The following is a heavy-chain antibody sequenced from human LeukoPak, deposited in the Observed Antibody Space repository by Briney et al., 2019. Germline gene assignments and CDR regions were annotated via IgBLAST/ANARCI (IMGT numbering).Heavy chain of an antibody. Sequence: PSETLSLTCTVSGGSVSSTTYYWSWIRQPPGKGLEWIASINYSGSTYYNPSLTTRVTISVETSENQFSLKLSSVTAADTAVYYCARYVAYGSGKYYFDYWGQGTLVTVSS. CDR2: INYSGST. CDR3: ARYVAYGSGKYYFDY. V-gene: IGHV4-39*01. J-gene: IGHJ4*02. D-gene: IGHD3-10*01. CDR1: GGSVSSTTYY.